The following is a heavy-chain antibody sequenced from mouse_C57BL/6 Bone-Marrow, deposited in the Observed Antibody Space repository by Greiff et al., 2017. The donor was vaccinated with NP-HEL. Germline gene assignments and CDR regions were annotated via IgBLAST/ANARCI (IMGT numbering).Heavy chain of an antibody. CDR1: GYAFSSSW. CDR2: IYPGDGDT. D-gene: IGHD3-1*01. CDR3: ARSWAPGWFAY. J-gene: IGHJ3*01. Sequence: VQLQQSGPELVKPGASVKISCKASGYAFSSSWMNWVKQRPGKGLEWIGRIYPGDGDTNYNGKFKGKATLTADKSSSTAYMQLSSLTSEDSAVYFCARSWAPGWFAYWGQGTLVTVSA. V-gene: IGHV1-82*01.